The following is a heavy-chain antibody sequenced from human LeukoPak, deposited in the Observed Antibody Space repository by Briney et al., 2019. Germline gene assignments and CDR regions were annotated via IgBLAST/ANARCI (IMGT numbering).Heavy chain of an antibody. D-gene: IGHD6-13*01. CDR1: GYTLTELS. J-gene: IGHJ3*02. CDR2: FDPEDGET. V-gene: IGHV1-24*01. Sequence: ASVKVSCKVSGYTLTELSVHWVRQAPGKGLEWMGGFDPEDGETIYAQKFQGRVTMTEDTSTDSAYMELSSLRSEDTAVYYCATAMIAAAGGTNDAFDIWGQGTMVTVSS. CDR3: ATAMIAAAGGTNDAFDI.